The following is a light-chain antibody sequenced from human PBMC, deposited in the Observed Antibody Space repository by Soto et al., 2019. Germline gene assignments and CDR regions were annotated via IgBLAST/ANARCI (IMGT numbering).Light chain of an antibody. CDR1: QSVGGN. Sequence: EIVMTQSPATLSVSPGEGATLSCRASQSVGGNLAWFQQKPGQAPRLLIYGASTRATGIPARFSGSGSGTEFTLTFGSLQSEDFAVYYCQQYNNWPPYTFGQGTKLEIK. J-gene: IGKJ2*01. V-gene: IGKV3-15*01. CDR2: GAS. CDR3: QQYNNWPPYT.